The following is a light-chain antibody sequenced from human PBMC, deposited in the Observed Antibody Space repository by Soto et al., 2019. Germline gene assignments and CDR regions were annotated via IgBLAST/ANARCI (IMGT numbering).Light chain of an antibody. J-gene: IGKJ2*01. Sequence: DIQMTQSPSAMSAAVGDRVTITCRASQGISNYLAWFHQKPGKGPKRLIDAASSLQSGVPSRFSVSGSGTEVTLTISSLQPEDFATDDCVQHNSHPRTFGQGTKLEIK. V-gene: IGKV1-17*03. CDR3: VQHNSHPRT. CDR1: QGISNY. CDR2: AAS.